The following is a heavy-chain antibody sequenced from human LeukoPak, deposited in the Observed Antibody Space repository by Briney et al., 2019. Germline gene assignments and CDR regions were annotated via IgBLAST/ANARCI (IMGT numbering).Heavy chain of an antibody. J-gene: IGHJ4*02. CDR1: GFTVSSNY. CDR3: ARESLGGSSFDY. D-gene: IGHD1-26*01. Sequence: PGGSLRLSCAASGFTVSSNYMSWVRQAPGKGLEGVSVIYSGGSTYYADSVKGRFTISRDNSKNTLYLQMNSLRAEDTAVYYCARESLGGSSFDYWGQGTLVTVSS. V-gene: IGHV3-66*02. CDR2: IYSGGST.